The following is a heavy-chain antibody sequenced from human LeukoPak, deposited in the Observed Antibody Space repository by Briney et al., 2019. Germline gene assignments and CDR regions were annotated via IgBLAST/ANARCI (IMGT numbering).Heavy chain of an antibody. J-gene: IGHJ4*02. CDR3: ARESSVVGRNIDY. Sequence: GGSLRLSCAASGFTFSSYEMNWVRQAPGKGLEWVSYISSSGSTIYYADSVKGRFTISRDNSKNTLYLQMNSLRAEDTAVYYCARESSVVGRNIDYWGQGTLVTVSS. CDR2: ISSSGSTI. D-gene: IGHD1-26*01. V-gene: IGHV3-48*03. CDR1: GFTFSSYE.